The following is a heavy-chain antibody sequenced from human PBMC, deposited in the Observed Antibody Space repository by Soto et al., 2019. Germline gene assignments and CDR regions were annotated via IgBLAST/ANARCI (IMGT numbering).Heavy chain of an antibody. CDR1: GYTFTSYG. D-gene: IGHD4-17*01. CDR3: AGTTEGMGSDS. J-gene: IGHJ5*01. CDR2: ISAYKGNT. V-gene: IGHV1-18*01. Sequence: QVQLVQSGAEVKKPGASVKVSCKASGYTFTSYGISWVRQAPGQGLEWMGWISAYKGNTNYAQKLQGRVTMTTDTSKNTAYMELRSLRSADTAVYYCAGTTEGMGSDSWGQGTPDTVSS.